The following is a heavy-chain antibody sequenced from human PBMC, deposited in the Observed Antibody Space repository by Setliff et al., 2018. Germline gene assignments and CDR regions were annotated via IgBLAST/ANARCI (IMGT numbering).Heavy chain of an antibody. CDR3: TTDRAGCYGTTCFNAFEI. J-gene: IGHJ3*02. D-gene: IGHD2-2*01. Sequence: PGGSLRLSCAASGFTFRSYSMKWVRQAPGKGLEWVGRIKSKTDGGSIDYAAPVKDRFTISRDDSKATLYLYMDSLKTEDTAVYYCTTDRAGCYGTTCFNAFEIWGHGTMVTVSS. CDR2: IKSKTDGGSI. V-gene: IGHV3-15*01. CDR1: GFTFRSYS.